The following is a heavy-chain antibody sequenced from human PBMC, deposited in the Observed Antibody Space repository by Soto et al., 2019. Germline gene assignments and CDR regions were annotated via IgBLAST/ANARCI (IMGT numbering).Heavy chain of an antibody. CDR1: GFTFRNYP. D-gene: IGHD2-15*01. CDR2: ISYDGTNQ. J-gene: IGHJ6*02. Sequence: QVQLVESGGGVVQPETSLRLSCTVSGFTFRNYPMHWVRQAPGKGLEWVAVISYDGTNQYYTHSVKGRFTISRDNSKNTLYLVMNSLRPEDTAVYYCARESTLGYYYVLDVWGQGTTVTVSS. CDR3: ARESTLGYYYVLDV. V-gene: IGHV3-30-3*01.